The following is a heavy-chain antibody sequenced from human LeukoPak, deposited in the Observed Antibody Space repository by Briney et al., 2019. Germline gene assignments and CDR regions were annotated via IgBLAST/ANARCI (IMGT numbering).Heavy chain of an antibody. CDR3: ARVDSDGYYFDF. V-gene: IGHV1-18*01. CDR1: GYIFTSYG. Sequence: ASVKVSCKASGYIFTSYGISWVRQAPGQGLEWMGWISTYNGNTNSAQRVQGRVTMTTDTSTRTAYLDLRSLRSDDTAVYYCARVDSDGYYFDFGGKETLVSVSS. D-gene: IGHD2-21*02. CDR2: ISTYNGNT. J-gene: IGHJ4*02.